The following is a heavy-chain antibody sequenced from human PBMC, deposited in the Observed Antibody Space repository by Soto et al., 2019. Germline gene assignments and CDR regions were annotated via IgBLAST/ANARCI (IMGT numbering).Heavy chain of an antibody. D-gene: IGHD6-6*01. Sequence: VASVKVSFKASGYTFTGYYMNWVRQAPGQGLEWMGWINPNNSATYSAQKFRGRVTMTRDTSISTAYMELSSLRSDDTAIYYCARDRIAARLDAFDIWGQGTMVTVSS. CDR2: INPNNSAT. V-gene: IGHV1-2*02. J-gene: IGHJ3*02. CDR1: GYTFTGYY. CDR3: ARDRIAARLDAFDI.